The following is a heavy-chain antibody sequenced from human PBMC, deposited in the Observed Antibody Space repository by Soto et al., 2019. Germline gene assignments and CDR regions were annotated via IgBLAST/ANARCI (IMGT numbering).Heavy chain of an antibody. CDR3: ARHFFRDSASGIKNWFDP. Sequence: KPSETLSLTCTVSGGSISSSSYYWGWIRQPPGKGLEWIGSIYYSGSTYYNPSLKSRVTVSVDTSKNQFSLKLSSVTAADTAVYYCARHFFRDSASGIKNWFDPWGQGTLVTVSS. V-gene: IGHV4-39*01. CDR2: IYYSGST. J-gene: IGHJ5*02. D-gene: IGHD1-26*01. CDR1: GGSISSSSYY.